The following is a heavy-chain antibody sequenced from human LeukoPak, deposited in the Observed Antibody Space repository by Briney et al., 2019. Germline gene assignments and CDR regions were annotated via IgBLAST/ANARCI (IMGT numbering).Heavy chain of an antibody. V-gene: IGHV3-53*01. CDR1: GFSVSTNY. CDR2: FYSDGRI. Sequence: GGSLRLSCAASGFSVSTNYISWVRQAPGKGLEWVSAFYSDGRIFYADSVKGRFTVSRDNSENTLYLQMDSLRAEDTAMYHCVRLASSVTTFIYWGQGTLVTVSS. CDR3: VRLASSVTTFIY. D-gene: IGHD4-17*01. J-gene: IGHJ4*02.